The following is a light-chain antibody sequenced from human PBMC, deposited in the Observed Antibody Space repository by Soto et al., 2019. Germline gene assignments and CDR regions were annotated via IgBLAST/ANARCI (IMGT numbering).Light chain of an antibody. J-gene: IGKJ2*01. V-gene: IGKV1-5*01. CDR1: QSISSW. CDR2: DAS. CDR3: QQYNSYSPYT. Sequence: DIQMTQSPSTLSASVGDRVTITCRASQSISSWLAWYQQKPGKAPKLLIYDASGLESGVPSRFSGSGSGTELTLTISSLQPDDFATYYCQQYNSYSPYTFGPRTKLEIK.